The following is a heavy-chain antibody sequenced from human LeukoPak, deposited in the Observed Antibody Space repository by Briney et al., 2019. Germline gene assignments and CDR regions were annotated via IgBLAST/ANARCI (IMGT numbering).Heavy chain of an antibody. D-gene: IGHD2-15*01. CDR3: GGRCFTSFHFYGMDV. CDR2: IFPGDSDT. Sequence: HGESLKISCKGSGYRFNDYWFGWVRQMPGKGLEWMGIIFPGDSDTKYSPSFQGQVTISADKSISTAYLQWSSLKASDSAIYCIGGRCFTSFHFYGMDVWGQGTTVTVSS. J-gene: IGHJ6*02. CDR1: GYRFNDYW. V-gene: IGHV5-51*01.